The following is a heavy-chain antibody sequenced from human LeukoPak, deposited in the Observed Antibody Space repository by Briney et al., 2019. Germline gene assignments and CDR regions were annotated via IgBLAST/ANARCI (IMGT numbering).Heavy chain of an antibody. CDR1: GGTFSSYA. CDR2: ISAYNGNT. CDR3: ARVSFSGYSGYDLFNY. D-gene: IGHD5-12*01. J-gene: IGHJ4*02. Sequence: ASVKVSCKASGGTFSSYAISWVRQAPGQGLEWMGWISAYNGNTNYAQKLQGRVTMTTDTSTSTAYMELRSLRSDDTAVYYCARVSFSGYSGYDLFNYWGQGTLVTVSS. V-gene: IGHV1-18*01.